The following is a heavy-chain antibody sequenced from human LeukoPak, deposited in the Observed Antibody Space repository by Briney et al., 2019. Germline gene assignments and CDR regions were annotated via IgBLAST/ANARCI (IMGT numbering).Heavy chain of an antibody. CDR1: GFTFSSYA. Sequence: GGSLRLSCAASGFTFSSYAMSWVRQAPGKGLEWVSAISGSGGHTYYTDSVKGRSTISRDNSKNTLYLQMNSLRAEDTAVYYCAKDRAYCSSTSCHTYYFDYWGQGTLVTVSS. CDR2: ISGSGGHT. CDR3: AKDRAYCSSTSCHTYYFDY. J-gene: IGHJ4*02. D-gene: IGHD2-2*02. V-gene: IGHV3-23*01.